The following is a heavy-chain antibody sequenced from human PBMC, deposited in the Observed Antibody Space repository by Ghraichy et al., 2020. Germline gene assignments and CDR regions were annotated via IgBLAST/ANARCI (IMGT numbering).Heavy chain of an antibody. CDR2: ISSSSSTI. D-gene: IGHD5-24*01. CDR3: ARGVVLNGYNCDY. J-gene: IGHJ4*02. CDR1: GFTFSSYS. Sequence: LSLTCAASGFTFSSYSMNWVRQAPGKGLEWVSYISSSSSTIYYADSVKGRFTISRDNAKNSLYLQMNSLRDEDTAVYYCARGVVLNGYNCDYWGQGTLVTVSS. V-gene: IGHV3-48*02.